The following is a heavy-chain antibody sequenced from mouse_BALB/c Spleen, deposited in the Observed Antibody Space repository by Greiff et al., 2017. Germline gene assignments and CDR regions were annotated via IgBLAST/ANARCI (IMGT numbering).Heavy chain of an antibody. CDR3: ARVPLGPGAMDY. D-gene: IGHD4-1*01. Sequence: EVMLVESGGGLVQPRGSLRLSCATSGFTFTDYYMSWVRQPPGKALEWLGFIRNKANGYTTEYSASVKGRFTISRDNSQSILYLQMNTLRAEDSATYYCARVPLGPGAMDYWGQGTSVTVSS. CDR1: GFTFTDYY. V-gene: IGHV7-3*02. J-gene: IGHJ4*01. CDR2: IRNKANGYTT.